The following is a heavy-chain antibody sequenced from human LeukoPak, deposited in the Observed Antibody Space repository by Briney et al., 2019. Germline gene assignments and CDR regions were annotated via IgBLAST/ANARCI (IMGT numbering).Heavy chain of an antibody. CDR1: GGTFSSHG. J-gene: IGHJ4*02. D-gene: IGHD3-22*01. Sequence: SVKVSCKASGGTFSSHGLSWVRQAPGQGLEWMGGIIPIFGSTNYAQNFQGRGTITMDESTSTAYMELSSLRTDDTAVYYCARRWTHSSGYYLFDYWGQGNLVTVSS. V-gene: IGHV1-69*05. CDR2: IIPIFGST. CDR3: ARRWTHSSGYYLFDY.